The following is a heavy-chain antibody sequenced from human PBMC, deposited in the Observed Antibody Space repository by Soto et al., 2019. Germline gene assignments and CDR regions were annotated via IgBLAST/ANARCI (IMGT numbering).Heavy chain of an antibody. J-gene: IGHJ6*02. CDR2: INPKSGGT. D-gene: IGHD2-2*01. V-gene: IGHV1-2*04. Sequence: DSVQVCVNSSGYPFTGHYMHWVRQPPGQRLEWMGWINPKSGGTNYAQKFQGWVSMTSDTSIRTAYMELSRLRSDDKAVYYCARGAGDIVVVQPHYGMDVWGQGTTVTVSS. CDR1: GYPFTGHY. CDR3: ARGAGDIVVVQPHYGMDV.